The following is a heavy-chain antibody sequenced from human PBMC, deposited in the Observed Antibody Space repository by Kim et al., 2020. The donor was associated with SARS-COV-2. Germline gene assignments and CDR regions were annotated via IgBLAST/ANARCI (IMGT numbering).Heavy chain of an antibody. D-gene: IGHD4-17*01. V-gene: IGHV4-39*07. CDR2: ISGSP. J-gene: IGHJ1*01. CDR3: ARDWGRDYGGLQYFQH. CDR1: GASISTSYY. Sequence: SETLSLTCTVSGASISTSYYWGWIRQPPGKGLEWLGSISGSPDYNPSLKSRVTISLDTSNNHFSLNLNSVTAADTAVYYCARDWGRDYGGLQYFQHWGRGTLVTVSS.